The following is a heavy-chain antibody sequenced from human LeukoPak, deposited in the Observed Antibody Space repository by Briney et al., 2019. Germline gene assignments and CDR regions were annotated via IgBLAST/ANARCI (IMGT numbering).Heavy chain of an antibody. CDR1: GFTFSSYG. D-gene: IGHD2-2*01. J-gene: IGHJ6*03. Sequence: GGSLRLSCAASGFTFSSYGMSWVRQAPGKGLEWVSAISGSGGSTYYADSVKGRFTISRDNAKNSLYLQMNSLRAEDTAVYYCARGRVVPAAMHYYYYMDVWGKGTTVTVSS. CDR3: ARGRVVPAAMHYYYYMDV. CDR2: ISGSGGST. V-gene: IGHV3-23*01.